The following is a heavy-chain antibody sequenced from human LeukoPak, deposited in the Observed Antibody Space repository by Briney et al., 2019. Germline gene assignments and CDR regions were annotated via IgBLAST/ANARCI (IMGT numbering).Heavy chain of an antibody. CDR2: INHSGST. V-gene: IGHV4-34*01. Sequence: PSETLSLTCAVYGESFSGYYWSWIRQPPGKGLEWIGEINHSGSTNYNPSLKSRVTISVDTSKNQFSLKLSSVTAADTAVYYCARDKKDYYHYYGMDVWGKGTTVTVSS. CDR3: ARDKKDYYHYYGMDV. J-gene: IGHJ6*04. CDR1: GESFSGYY.